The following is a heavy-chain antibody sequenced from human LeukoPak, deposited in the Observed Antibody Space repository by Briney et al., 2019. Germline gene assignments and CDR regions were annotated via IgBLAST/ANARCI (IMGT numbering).Heavy chain of an antibody. J-gene: IGHJ6*02. CDR1: GYTLTELS. CDR2: ISAYNGNT. CDR3: ARDGGQQQLVNYYQYGMDV. Sequence: ASVKVSCKVSGYTLTELSMHWVRQAPGQGLEWMGWISAYNGNTNYAQKLQGRVTMTTDTSTSTAYMELRSLRSDDTAVYYCARDGGQQQLVNYYQYGMDVWGQGTTVTVSS. D-gene: IGHD6-13*01. V-gene: IGHV1-18*01.